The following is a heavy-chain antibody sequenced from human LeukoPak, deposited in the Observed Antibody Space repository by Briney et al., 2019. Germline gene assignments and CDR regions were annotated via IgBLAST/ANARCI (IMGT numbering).Heavy chain of an antibody. Sequence: SETLSLTCTVSGGSISSYYWSWIRQPPGKGLEWIGYIYYSGSTNYNPSLKSRVTISVDTSKNQFSLKLSSVTAADTAVYYCARSPRTDYDILTGLYNWFDPWGQGTLVTVSS. CDR1: GGSISSYY. D-gene: IGHD3-9*01. CDR3: ARSPRTDYDILTGLYNWFDP. CDR2: IYYSGST. V-gene: IGHV4-59*08. J-gene: IGHJ5*02.